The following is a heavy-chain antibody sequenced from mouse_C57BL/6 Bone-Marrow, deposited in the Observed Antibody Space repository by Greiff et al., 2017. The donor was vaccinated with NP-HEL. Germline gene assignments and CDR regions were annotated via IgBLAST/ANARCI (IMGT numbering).Heavy chain of an antibody. V-gene: IGHV1-4*01. CDR3: ARWLFAMDY. Sequence: VKLQQSGAELARPGASVKMSCKASGYTFTSYTMHWVKQRPGQGLEWIGYINPSSGYTKYNQKFKDKATLTADKSSSTAYMQLSSLTSEDSSVYYCARWLFAMDYWGQGTSVTVSS. CDR1: GYTFTSYT. J-gene: IGHJ4*01. CDR2: INPSSGYT. D-gene: IGHD2-2*01.